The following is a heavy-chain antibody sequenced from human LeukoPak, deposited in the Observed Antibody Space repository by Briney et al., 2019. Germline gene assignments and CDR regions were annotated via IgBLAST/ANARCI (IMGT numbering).Heavy chain of an antibody. D-gene: IGHD4-4*01. J-gene: IGHJ4*02. CDR1: GGSISSYY. Sequence: SETLSLTCTVSGGSISSYYWSWIRQPPGKGLEWIGEINHSGSTNYNPSLKSRVTISVDTSKNQFSLKLSSVTAADTAVYYCARGGNLYYFDHWGQGTLVTVSS. CDR2: INHSGST. CDR3: ARGGNLYYFDH. V-gene: IGHV4-34*01.